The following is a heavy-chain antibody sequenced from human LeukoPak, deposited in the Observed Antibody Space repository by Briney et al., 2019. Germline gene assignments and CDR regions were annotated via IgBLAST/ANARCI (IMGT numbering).Heavy chain of an antibody. CDR1: GYTFTSYD. D-gene: IGHD2-15*01. CDR3: AVGGKMVVAATRLLDY. CDR2: MNPNSGNT. V-gene: IGHV1-8*01. J-gene: IGHJ4*02. Sequence: GASVKVSCKASGYTFTSYDINWVRQATGQGLEWMGWMNPNSGNTGYAQKFQGRVTMTRNTSISTAYMELSSLRSEDTAVYYCAVGGKMVVAATRLLDYWGQGTLVTVSS.